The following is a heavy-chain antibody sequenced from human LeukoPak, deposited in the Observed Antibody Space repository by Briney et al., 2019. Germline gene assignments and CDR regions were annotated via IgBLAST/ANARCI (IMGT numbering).Heavy chain of an antibody. CDR1: GFTFSSYA. V-gene: IGHV3-23*01. D-gene: IGHD2-21*02. CDR2: ISGSGGST. Sequence: GGSLSLSWAASGFTFSSYAMSWVRQAPGKGLEWVSVISGSGGSTYYADSVKGRFTISRDNSKNTLYLQMNSLRAEDTAVYYCAKDRGYCGGDCYSDYYGMDVWGQGTTVTVSS. J-gene: IGHJ6*02. CDR3: AKDRGYCGGDCYSDYYGMDV.